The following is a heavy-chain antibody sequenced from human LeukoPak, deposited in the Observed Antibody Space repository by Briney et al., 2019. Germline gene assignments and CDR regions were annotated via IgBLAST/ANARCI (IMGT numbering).Heavy chain of an antibody. CDR2: ISYDGSNE. D-gene: IGHD5-24*01. Sequence: GGSLRLSCAASGFTFRSFGMHWVRQAPGKGLEWVAVISYDGSNEYYADSVQGRFTISRDNSKNTLYLQMNSLRAEDTAVYFCAKDQRWLQYYFDYWGQGTLVTVSS. V-gene: IGHV3-30*18. CDR3: AKDQRWLQYYFDY. J-gene: IGHJ4*02. CDR1: GFTFRSFG.